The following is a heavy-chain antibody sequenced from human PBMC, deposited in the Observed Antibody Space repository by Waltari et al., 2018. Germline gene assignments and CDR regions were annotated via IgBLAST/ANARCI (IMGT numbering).Heavy chain of an antibody. V-gene: IGHV4-34*01. CDR2: IRHPGNP. CDR1: GASFSAYY. Sequence: QVQLQQWGAGLLKPSEPLSRTCTVSGASFSAYYWGWVRHVPGKGREWIGQIRHPGNPNYNPSLKSRVAISVDTSRNQFSLKLFSVTAADTALYFCTRGGNYDFWSHSPFVDPWGQGTQVTVSS. D-gene: IGHD3-3*01. J-gene: IGHJ5*02. CDR3: TRGGNYDFWSHSPFVDP.